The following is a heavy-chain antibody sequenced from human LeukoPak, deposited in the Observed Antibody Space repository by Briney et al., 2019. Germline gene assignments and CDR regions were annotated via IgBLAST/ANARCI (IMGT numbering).Heavy chain of an antibody. CDR2: TSYDGSYE. CDR3: ARDVYYTSSKPGWPFDI. V-gene: IGHV3-30*04. Sequence: SGGSLRLSCTASGFTFSNYAMHWVRQAPGKGPEWVAFTSYDGSYEYYADSVKGRFTISRDNSKSTLYLQMSSLRPDNTAVYSCARDVYYTSSKPGWPFDIWGQGTVVTVSS. D-gene: IGHD3-3*01. CDR1: GFTFSNYA. J-gene: IGHJ3*02.